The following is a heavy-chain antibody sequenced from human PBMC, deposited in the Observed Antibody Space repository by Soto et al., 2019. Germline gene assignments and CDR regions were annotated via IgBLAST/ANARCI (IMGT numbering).Heavy chain of an antibody. D-gene: IGHD3-22*01. J-gene: IGHJ4*02. Sequence: QVQLQESGPGLVKPSQTLSLTCTVSGGSISSGDYYWSWIRQPPGKGLEWIGYIYYSGSTYYNPSLKSRVTLSVDTSKTQFSLKLSSVTAADTAVYYCARGSYYYDSSGYYHDWGKGTLVTVSS. V-gene: IGHV4-30-4*01. CDR1: GGSISSGDYY. CDR3: ARGSYYYDSSGYYHD. CDR2: IYYSGST.